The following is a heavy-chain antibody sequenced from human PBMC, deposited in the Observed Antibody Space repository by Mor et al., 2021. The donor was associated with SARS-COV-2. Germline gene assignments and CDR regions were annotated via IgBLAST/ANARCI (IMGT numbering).Heavy chain of an antibody. V-gene: IGHV3-74*01. J-gene: IGHJ4*02. CDR2: NGAGYYT. CDR3: ARGSGSGTYRVY. D-gene: IGHD3-10*01. Sequence: NGAGYYTDYADSVKGRFTISRDNAKNTLFLQMSSLRAEDTAVYYCARGSGSGTYRVYWGQGTLVT.